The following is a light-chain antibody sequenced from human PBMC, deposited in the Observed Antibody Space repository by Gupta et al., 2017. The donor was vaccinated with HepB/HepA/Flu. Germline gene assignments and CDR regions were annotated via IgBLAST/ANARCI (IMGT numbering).Light chain of an antibody. J-gene: IGKJ1*01. Sequence: DIVMTQSPLSLPVTPGEPASISCRSSQSRLHSSGYNYLDWYLQKPGQSPQLLIYLGSNRASGVPDRFSGSGSGTDFTLKISRVEAEDVGVYYCRQALQTPHMFGQGTKVEIK. V-gene: IGKV2-28*01. CDR2: LGS. CDR3: RQALQTPHM. CDR1: QSRLHSSGYNY.